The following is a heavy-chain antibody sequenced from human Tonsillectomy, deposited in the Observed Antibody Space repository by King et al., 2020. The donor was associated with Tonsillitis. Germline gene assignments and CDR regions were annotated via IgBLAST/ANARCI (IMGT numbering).Heavy chain of an antibody. CDR3: ARVPAFCSGSSCHNWFYP. Sequence: QLQESGPGVVKPSGTLSLTCAVSDVSITNTFWWSWVRRAPGGGLEWIGEVYHTGGTNYNPSLKSRATVSLDKAKNQFSLTLTSVTAADTAMYYCARVPAFCSGSSCHNWFYPWGRGTLVTVSS. V-gene: IGHV4-4*02. CDR1: DVSITNTFW. J-gene: IGHJ5*02. D-gene: IGHD3-3*01. CDR2: VYHTGGT.